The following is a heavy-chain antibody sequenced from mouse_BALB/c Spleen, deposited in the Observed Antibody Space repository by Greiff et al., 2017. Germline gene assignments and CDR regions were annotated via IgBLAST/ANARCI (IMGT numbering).Heavy chain of an antibody. D-gene: IGHD2-1*01. CDR2: ISSGGSYT. CDR3: ARHEGNPHAMDY. J-gene: IGHJ4*01. V-gene: IGHV5-6*01. Sequence: EVKLMESGGDLVKPGGSLKLSCAASGFTFSSYGMSWVRQTPDKRLEWVATISSGGSYTYYPDSVKGRFTISRDNAKNTLYLQMSSLKSEDTAMYYCARHEGNPHAMDYWGQGTSVTGSS. CDR1: GFTFSSYG.